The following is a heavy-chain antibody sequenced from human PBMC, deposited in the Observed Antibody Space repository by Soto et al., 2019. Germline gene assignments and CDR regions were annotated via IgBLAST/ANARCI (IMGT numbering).Heavy chain of an antibody. Sequence: QLQLQESGPGLVKPSETLSLTCTVSGGSISSSSYYWGWIRQPPGKGLEWIGSIYYSGSPYYNPSLKRRVALSVDTSKTQFSLKLRSVPAAATAVYYWARLYSSPHYRYWGQGTLVTVS. J-gene: IGHJ4*02. D-gene: IGHD3-16*02. CDR3: ARLYSSPHYRY. CDR1: GGSISSSSYY. CDR2: IYYSGSP. V-gene: IGHV4-39*01.